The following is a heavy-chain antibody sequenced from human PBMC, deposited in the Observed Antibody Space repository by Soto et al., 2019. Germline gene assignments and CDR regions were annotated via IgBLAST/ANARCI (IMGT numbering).Heavy chain of an antibody. V-gene: IGHV3-64D*06. CDR2: VSTSGRST. D-gene: IGHD2-15*01. CDR3: VKQAHGLDGVAFDY. J-gene: IGHJ4*02. Sequence: GGSLRLSCSASGFIFSESTIYWVRQVPGKGLEAISAVSTSGRSTYYADSVKDRFTISRDNSKNTLFLQMGSLRPEGTAIYYCVKQAHGLDGVAFDYWGQGTQVTVSS. CDR1: GFIFSEST.